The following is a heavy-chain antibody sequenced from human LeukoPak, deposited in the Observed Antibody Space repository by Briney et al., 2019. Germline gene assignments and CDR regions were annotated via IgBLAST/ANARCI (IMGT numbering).Heavy chain of an antibody. D-gene: IGHD3-3*01. Sequence: ASVKVSCKVSGYMLSELSMHWVRQAPGEGLEWMGGFDPEEGKTIYAQKFRGRVIMTEDPSTDTAYMELSSLTPEDTAMYYCATFRWIAYSNWFDPWGQGTLVTVSP. V-gene: IGHV1-24*01. J-gene: IGHJ5*02. CDR2: FDPEEGKT. CDR1: GYMLSELS. CDR3: ATFRWIAYSNWFDP.